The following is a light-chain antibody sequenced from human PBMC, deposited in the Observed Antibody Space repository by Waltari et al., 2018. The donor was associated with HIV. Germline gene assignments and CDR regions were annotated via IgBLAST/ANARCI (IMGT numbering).Light chain of an antibody. CDR3: QHDGLSRTWT. V-gene: IGKV3-20*01. CDR2: ATS. CDR1: QRISSGY. Sequence: EIELKQPRGTLSMSRGERATPSCRACQRISSGYLAWYQHKPGQAPRLLIHATSTLATGIPVSFSGSGSCTDFTLTISRLEPDAFAVYYCQHDGLSRTWTFGPGTKVEIK. J-gene: IGKJ1*01.